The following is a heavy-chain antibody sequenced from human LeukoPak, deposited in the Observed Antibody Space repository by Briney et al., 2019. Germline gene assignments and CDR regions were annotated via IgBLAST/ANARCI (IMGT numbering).Heavy chain of an antibody. CDR3: ARVTVGTTNRFDY. D-gene: IGHD1-26*01. Sequence: GGSLRLSCAASGFTFSSYSMNWVRQAPGKGLEWVSYISSSSSTIYYPDSVKGRFTISRDNAKNSLYLQVNTLRAEDTAVYYCARVTVGTTNRFDYWGRGTLVTVSS. CDR1: GFTFSSYS. CDR2: ISSSSSTI. V-gene: IGHV3-48*04. J-gene: IGHJ4*02.